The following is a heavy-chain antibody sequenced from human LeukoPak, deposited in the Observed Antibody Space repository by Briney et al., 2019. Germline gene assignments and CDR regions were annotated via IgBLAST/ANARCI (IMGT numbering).Heavy chain of an antibody. J-gene: IGHJ4*02. CDR1: GFTFSSYA. CDR3: ARGGGYLDY. D-gene: IGHD3-16*01. Sequence: GGSLRLSCAASGFTFSSYAMSWVRQAPGEGLEWVSVIYSGGGTYYADSVKGRFTISRDNSKNTLYLQMNSLRAEDTAVYYCARGGGYLDYWGQGTLVTVSS. V-gene: IGHV3-66*01. CDR2: IYSGGGT.